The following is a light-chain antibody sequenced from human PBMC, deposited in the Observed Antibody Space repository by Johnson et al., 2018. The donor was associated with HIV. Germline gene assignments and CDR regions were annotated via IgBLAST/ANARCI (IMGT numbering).Light chain of an antibody. Sequence: QPVLTQPPSVSAAPGQKVTISCSGSSSNIGNNYVSWYQQLPGTAPKLLIYDNHKRPSGIPDRFSGSKSGTSATLVITGLQTGDEADYYCGTWDSSLSAYVFGTGTKVTVL. CDR1: SSNIGNNY. CDR3: GTWDSSLSAYV. J-gene: IGLJ1*01. V-gene: IGLV1-51*01. CDR2: DNH.